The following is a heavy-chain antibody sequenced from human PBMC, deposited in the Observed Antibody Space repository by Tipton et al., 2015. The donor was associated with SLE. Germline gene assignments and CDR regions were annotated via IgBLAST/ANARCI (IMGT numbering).Heavy chain of an antibody. CDR3: ARRRQQWLVYYFDY. J-gene: IGHJ4*02. D-gene: IGHD6-19*01. Sequence: TLSLTCTVSGGSISSYYWSWIRQPPGKGLEWIGYIYYSGSTNYNPSLKSRVTISVDTSKNQFSLKLSSVTAADTAVYYCARRRQQWLVYYFDYWGQGTLVTVSS. CDR1: GGSISSYY. V-gene: IGHV4-59*08. CDR2: IYYSGST.